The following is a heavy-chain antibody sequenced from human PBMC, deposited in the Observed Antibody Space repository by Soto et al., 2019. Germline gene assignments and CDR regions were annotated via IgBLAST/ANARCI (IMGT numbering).Heavy chain of an antibody. CDR1: GGSFSGYY. CDR3: ASYVVVTARFDY. D-gene: IGHD2-21*02. V-gene: IGHV4-34*01. Sequence: QVQLQQWGAGLLKPSETLSLTCAVYGGSFSGYYWSWIRQPPGKGLVWIGEINHSGSTNYNPSLKSRVTISVDGSKNQFSLKLSYVTAEDTAVYYCASYVVVTARFDYWGQGTLVTVSS. CDR2: INHSGST. J-gene: IGHJ4*02.